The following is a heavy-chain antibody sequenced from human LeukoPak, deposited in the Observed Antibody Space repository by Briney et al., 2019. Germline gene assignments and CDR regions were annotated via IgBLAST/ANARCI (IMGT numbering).Heavy chain of an antibody. CDR2: IYYSGST. J-gene: IGHJ4*02. CDR1: GGSISSYY. Sequence: SETLSLTCTVSGGSISSYYWSWIRQPPGKGLEWIGYIYYSGSTNYNPSLKSRVTISVDTSKNQFSLKLSSVTAADTAVYYCARGYCSSTSCYYYFDYWGQGTLVTVSS. CDR3: ARGYCSSTSCYYYFDY. V-gene: IGHV4-59*12. D-gene: IGHD2-2*01.